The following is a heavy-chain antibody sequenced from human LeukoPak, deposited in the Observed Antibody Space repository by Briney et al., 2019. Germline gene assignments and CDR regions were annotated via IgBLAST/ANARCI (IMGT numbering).Heavy chain of an antibody. CDR2: ISGSGGTT. V-gene: IGHV3-11*04. J-gene: IGHJ3*02. Sequence: LSLICSVSGDSISYFYWSWVRQAPGKGLEWVSGISGSGGTTNYADSVKGRFTISRDNAKNSLYLQMNSLRAEDTAVYYCQTGTTWTTPLDAFDIWGQGTMVTVSS. D-gene: IGHD1-7*01. CDR3: QTGTTWTTPLDAFDI. CDR1: GDSISYFY.